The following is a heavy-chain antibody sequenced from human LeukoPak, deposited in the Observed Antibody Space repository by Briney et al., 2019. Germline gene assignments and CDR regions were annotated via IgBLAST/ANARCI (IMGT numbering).Heavy chain of an antibody. CDR1: GGSISSSSYY. D-gene: IGHD5-18*01. V-gene: IGHV4-39*07. J-gene: IGHJ4*02. CDR2: INHSGST. Sequence: PSETLSLTCTVSGGSISSSSYYWGWIRQPPGKGLEWIGEINHSGSTNYNPSLKSRVTISVDTSKNQFSLKLSSVTAADTAVYYCARTRLRYSYGLDYWGQGTLVTVSS. CDR3: ARTRLRYSYGLDY.